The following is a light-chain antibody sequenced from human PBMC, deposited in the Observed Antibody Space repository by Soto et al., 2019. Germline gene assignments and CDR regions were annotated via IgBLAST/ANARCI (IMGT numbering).Light chain of an antibody. CDR2: GAS. V-gene: IGKV3-20*01. CDR3: QQYGSSSWT. J-gene: IGKJ1*01. Sequence: IVLTQSPGTLSLSPGARATLSCRASQSVSSSYLAWYQQKPGQAPRLLIYGASSRATGIPDRFSGSGSGTDFTLTISRLEPEDFAVYYCQQYGSSSWTCGQGTKVEIK. CDR1: QSVSSSY.